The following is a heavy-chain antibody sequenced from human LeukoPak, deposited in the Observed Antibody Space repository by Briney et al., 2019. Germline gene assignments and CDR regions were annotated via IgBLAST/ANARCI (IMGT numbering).Heavy chain of an antibody. CDR3: ARLRHYYDSSGYYPHFDY. V-gene: IGHV3-53*01. Sequence: GGSLRLSCAASGFTVSSNYMSWVRQAPGKGLEWVSVIYSGGSTYYADSVKGRFTISRHNSKNTLYLQMNSLRAEDTAVYYCARLRHYYDSSGYYPHFDYWGQGTLVTVSS. J-gene: IGHJ4*02. D-gene: IGHD3-22*01. CDR1: GFTVSSNY. CDR2: IYSGGST.